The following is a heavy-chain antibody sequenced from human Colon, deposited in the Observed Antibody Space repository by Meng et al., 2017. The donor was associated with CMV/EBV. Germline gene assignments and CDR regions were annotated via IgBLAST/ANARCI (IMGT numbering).Heavy chain of an antibody. J-gene: IGHJ6*02. CDR3: AKDTAYYYGSGSRAYGMDV. D-gene: IGHD3-10*01. CDR2: ISGSGSST. CDR1: GFTFTNYV. Sequence: GGSLRLSCTASGFTFTNYVMAWVRQAPGKGLEWVSGISGSGSSTYYADSVKGRYTISRDNSKNTLYLQMNSLGAEDTAVYYCAKDTAYYYGSGSRAYGMDVWGQGTTVTVSS. V-gene: IGHV3-23*01.